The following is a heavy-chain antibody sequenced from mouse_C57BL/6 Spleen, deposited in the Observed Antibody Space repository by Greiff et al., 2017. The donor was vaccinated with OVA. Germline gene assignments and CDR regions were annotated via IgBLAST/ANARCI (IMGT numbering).Heavy chain of an antibody. Sequence: EVQVVESGPELVKPGASVKISCKASGYSFTGYYMNWVKQSPEKSLEWIGEINPSTGGTTYNQKFKAKATLTVDKSSSTAYMQLKSLTSEDSAVYYCARSYYGSSPYFDYWGQGTTLTVSS. CDR3: ARSYYGSSPYFDY. CDR2: INPSTGGT. J-gene: IGHJ2*01. V-gene: IGHV1-42*01. D-gene: IGHD1-1*01. CDR1: GYSFTGYY.